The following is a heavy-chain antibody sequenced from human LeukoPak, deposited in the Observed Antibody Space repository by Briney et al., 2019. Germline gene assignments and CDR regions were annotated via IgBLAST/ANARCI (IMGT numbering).Heavy chain of an antibody. J-gene: IGHJ4*02. CDR2: IRSKAYGGTT. CDR1: GFTFGDYA. Sequence: GGSLRLSCTASGFTFGDYAMSWVRQAPGKGLEWVGFIRSKAYGGTTEYAASVKGRFTISRDDSKSIAYLQMNSLKTEDTAVYYCTTAEGAYCSSTSCLFEDWGQGALVTVSS. D-gene: IGHD2-2*01. V-gene: IGHV3-49*04. CDR3: TTAEGAYCSSTSCLFED.